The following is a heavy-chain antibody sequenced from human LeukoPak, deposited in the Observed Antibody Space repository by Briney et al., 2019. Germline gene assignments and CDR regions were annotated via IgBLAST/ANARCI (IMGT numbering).Heavy chain of an antibody. CDR2: IIPIFGTA. J-gene: IGHJ4*02. CDR3: ARDDPFYGSGVIDY. D-gene: IGHD3-10*01. V-gene: IGHV1-69*13. CDR1: GGTFSSYA. Sequence: ASVKVSCKASGGTFSSYASSSVRQAPGQGLEWMGGIIPIFGTANYAQKFQGRVTITADESTSPAYMELSSLRSEDTAVYYCARDDPFYGSGVIDYWGQGTLVTVSS.